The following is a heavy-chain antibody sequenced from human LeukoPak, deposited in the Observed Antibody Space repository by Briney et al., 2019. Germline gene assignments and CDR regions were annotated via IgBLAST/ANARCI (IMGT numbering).Heavy chain of an antibody. CDR2: ISAYNGNT. CDR1: GYTFTGYY. V-gene: IGHV1-18*04. CDR3: ARGLRFLECPDY. Sequence: AASVKVSCKASGYTFTGYYMHWVRQAPGQGLEWMGWISAYNGNTNYAQKLQGRATMTTDTSTSTAYMELRSLRSDDTAVYYCARGLRFLECPDYWGQGTLVTVSS. J-gene: IGHJ4*02. D-gene: IGHD3-3*01.